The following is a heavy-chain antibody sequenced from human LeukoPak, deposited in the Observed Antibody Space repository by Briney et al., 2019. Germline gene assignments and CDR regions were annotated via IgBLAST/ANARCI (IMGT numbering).Heavy chain of an antibody. CDR3: ARGGDYGSGSFRWRHFDY. D-gene: IGHD3-10*01. CDR1: GFTVSSNY. J-gene: IGHJ4*02. Sequence: GGSLRLSCAASGFTVSSNYMSWVRQAPGKGLEWVALISYEGNNKYHADSVKGRFTISRDNPKNTLYLQMNSLRTEDTAVYYCARGGDYGSGSFRWRHFDYWGQGTLVTVSS. CDR2: ISYEGNNK. V-gene: IGHV3-30-3*01.